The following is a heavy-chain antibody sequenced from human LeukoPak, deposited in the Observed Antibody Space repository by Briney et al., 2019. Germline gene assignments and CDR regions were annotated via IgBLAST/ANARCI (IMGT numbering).Heavy chain of an antibody. Sequence: GGSLILSCSASGFTFSTHSMHWVRQAPGKGLEYVSTISGSGGTTYYADSVKGRFTISRDNSKNSVYLQMSSLRAEDTAMYHCVKDLGGAWAFDIWGQGTMVTVSS. V-gene: IGHV3-64D*09. CDR1: GFTFSTHS. J-gene: IGHJ3*02. CDR3: VKDLGGAWAFDI. CDR2: ISGSGGTT. D-gene: IGHD1-26*01.